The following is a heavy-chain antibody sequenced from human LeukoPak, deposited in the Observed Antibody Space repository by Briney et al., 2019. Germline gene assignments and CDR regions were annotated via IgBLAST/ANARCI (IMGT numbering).Heavy chain of an antibody. CDR1: GGSFSGYY. CDR3: ARGPLYSSSWYRRRNDAFDI. Sequence: SETLSLTCAVYGGSFSGYYWSWIRQPPGKGLEWIGEINHSGSTNYNPSLKSRVTISVDTSKNQFSLKLSSVTAADTAVYYCARGPLYSSSWYRRRNDAFDIWGQGTMVTVSS. J-gene: IGHJ3*02. CDR2: INHSGST. D-gene: IGHD6-13*01. V-gene: IGHV4-34*01.